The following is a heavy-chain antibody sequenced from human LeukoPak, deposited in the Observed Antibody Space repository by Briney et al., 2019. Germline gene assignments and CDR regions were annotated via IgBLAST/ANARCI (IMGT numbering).Heavy chain of an antibody. D-gene: IGHD5-12*01. CDR3: ARDLFPGYSIGYHYGY. J-gene: IGHJ4*02. V-gene: IGHV3-7*01. CDR1: GFTFRSYW. Sequence: GGSLRLSCAASGFTFRSYWMSWVRQAPGKGLEWVANIKQGGSEKYYVDSVKGRFTISRDDAKSSLYLQMNSLRVEDTAVYYCARDLFPGYSIGYHYGYWGQGTRVTVSS. CDR2: IKQGGSEK.